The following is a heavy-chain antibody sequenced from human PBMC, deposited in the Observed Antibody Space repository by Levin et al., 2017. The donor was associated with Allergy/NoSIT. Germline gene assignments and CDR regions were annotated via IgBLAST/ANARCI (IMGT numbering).Heavy chain of an antibody. CDR1: GGTFSSYA. Sequence: SVKVSCKASGGTFSSYAISWVRQAPGQGLEWMGGIIPIFGTANYAQKFQGRVTITADKSTSTAYMELSSLRSEDTAVYYCASVIAEYRHWYFDLWGRCTLVTVSS. J-gene: IGHJ2*01. CDR2: IIPIFGTA. V-gene: IGHV1-69*06. CDR3: ASVIAEYRHWYFDL. D-gene: IGHD6-13*01.